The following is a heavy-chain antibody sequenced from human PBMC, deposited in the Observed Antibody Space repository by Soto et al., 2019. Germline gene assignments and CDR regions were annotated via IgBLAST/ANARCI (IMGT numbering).Heavy chain of an antibody. D-gene: IGHD2-2*01. J-gene: IGHJ4*02. CDR2: IKSISDGGTT. V-gene: IGHV3-15*01. CDR1: AFTLSSAW. CDR3: TDELYCNTTRCYVWDY. Sequence: EVQLVESGGGLVKPGGSLKLSCAASAFTLSSAWMSWVRQAPGKGLEWVGRIKSISDGGTTDYAAPVKGRFTISRDDSQNRLYLQMNSVKTEDAAVYYCTDELYCNTTRCYVWDYWGQGTLVTVSS.